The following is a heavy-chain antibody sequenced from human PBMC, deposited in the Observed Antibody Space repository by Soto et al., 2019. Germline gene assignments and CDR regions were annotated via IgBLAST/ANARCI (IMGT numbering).Heavy chain of an antibody. CDR3: AKSGYYDRANWFDP. J-gene: IGHJ5*02. Sequence: SGGSLRLSCAASGFTFSSYGMHWVRQAPGKGLEWVAVISYDGSNKYYADSVKGRFTISRDNSKNTLYLQMNSLRAEDTAVYYCAKSGYYDRANWFDPWGQGTLVTVSS. CDR1: GFTFSSYG. D-gene: IGHD3-22*01. V-gene: IGHV3-30*18. CDR2: ISYDGSNK.